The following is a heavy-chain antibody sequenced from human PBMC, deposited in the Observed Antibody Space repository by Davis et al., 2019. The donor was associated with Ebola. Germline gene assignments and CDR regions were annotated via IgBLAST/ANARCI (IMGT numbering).Heavy chain of an antibody. Sequence: GSLRLSCTVSGGSFSGYYWSWIRQPPGKGLEWIGEINHSGSTNYNPSLKSRVTISVDTSKNQFSLKLSSVTAADTVVYYCARPRAAGTPLGYFQHWGQGTLVTVSS. CDR2: INHSGST. D-gene: IGHD6-13*01. CDR1: GGSFSGYY. V-gene: IGHV4-34*01. CDR3: ARPRAAGTPLGYFQH. J-gene: IGHJ1*01.